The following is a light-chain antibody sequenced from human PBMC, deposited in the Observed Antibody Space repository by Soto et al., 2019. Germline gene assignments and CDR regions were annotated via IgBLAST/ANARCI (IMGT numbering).Light chain of an antibody. J-gene: IGLJ2*01. CDR3: SSYTSSSTVV. V-gene: IGLV2-14*01. Sequence: QSALTQPASVSGSPGQSITISCTGTSGDVGGYNYVSWYQHHPDRAPKLIIYEVSNRPSGVSNRFSGSKSGTTASLTISGLQAEDEADYYCSSYTSSSTVVFGGGTKVTVL. CDR2: EVS. CDR1: SGDVGGYNY.